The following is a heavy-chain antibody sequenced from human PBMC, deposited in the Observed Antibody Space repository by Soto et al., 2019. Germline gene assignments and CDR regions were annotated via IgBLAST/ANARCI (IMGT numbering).Heavy chain of an antibody. J-gene: IGHJ4*02. V-gene: IGHV1-69*04. D-gene: IGHD3-22*01. Sequence: ASVKVSCKASGGTFSSYTISWVRQAPGQGLEWMGRIIPILGIANYAQKFQGRVTITADKSTSTAYMELSSLRSEDTAVYYCARDPGLDSSGYYILNYWGQGTLVTVSS. CDR2: IIPILGIA. CDR3: ARDPGLDSSGYYILNY. CDR1: GGTFSSYT.